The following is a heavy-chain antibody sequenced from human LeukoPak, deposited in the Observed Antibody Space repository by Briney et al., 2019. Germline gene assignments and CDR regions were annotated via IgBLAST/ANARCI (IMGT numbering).Heavy chain of an antibody. CDR2: IKKDGSEE. Sequence: GGSLRLSCAASGFTLNSYLMSWVRQAPGRGLEWVANIKKDGSEENYLDSVKGRFTVSRDNAKNSMYLQMNSLRGEDTAVYYCARSNPNRNALDLWGQGTMVTISS. CDR1: GFTLNSYL. CDR3: ARSNPNRNALDL. J-gene: IGHJ3*01. D-gene: IGHD1-14*01. V-gene: IGHV3-7*01.